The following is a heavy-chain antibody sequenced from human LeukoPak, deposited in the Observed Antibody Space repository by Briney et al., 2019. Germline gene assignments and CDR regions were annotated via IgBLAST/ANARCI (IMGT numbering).Heavy chain of an antibody. CDR3: ARAGDGGDAFDI. J-gene: IGHJ3*02. CDR2: IIPIFGTA. CDR1: GGTFSSYA. V-gene: IGHV1-69*13. Sequence: EASVKVSCKASGGTFSSYAISWVRQAPGQGLEWMGGIIPIFGTANYAQKFQGRVTITADESTSTAYTELSSLRSEDTAVYYCARAGDGGDAFDIWGQGTMVTVSS. D-gene: IGHD3-16*01.